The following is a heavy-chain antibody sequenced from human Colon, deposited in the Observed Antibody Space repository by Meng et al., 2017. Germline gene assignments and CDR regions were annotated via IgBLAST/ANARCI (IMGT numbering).Heavy chain of an antibody. V-gene: IGHV4-39*07. D-gene: IGHD3-3*02. Sequence: LHLQESGPGLVKPSETLSLTCTISGGSITSTSSYWGWVRQPPGKGLEWIGSIYYRGSTNYTPSLMGRISMSVDMSKNQFSLKVNSVTAADTAIYYCVISSHIWGQGTLVTVSS. CDR2: IYYRGST. CDR1: GGSITSTSSY. J-gene: IGHJ4*02. CDR3: VISSHI.